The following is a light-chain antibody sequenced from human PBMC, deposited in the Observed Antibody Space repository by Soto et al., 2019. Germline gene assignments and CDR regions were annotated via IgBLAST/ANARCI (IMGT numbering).Light chain of an antibody. J-gene: IGKJ3*01. CDR3: QQSVT. V-gene: IGKV3-20*01. Sequence: EIVLTQSPGTLSLSPGERATLSCRASQSVSSSYLAWYQQKPGQAPRLLIYGASSRATGIPDRFSGSGSGIDFTLTISRLEPEDFAVYYCQQSVTFGPGTKVDIK. CDR2: GAS. CDR1: QSVSSSY.